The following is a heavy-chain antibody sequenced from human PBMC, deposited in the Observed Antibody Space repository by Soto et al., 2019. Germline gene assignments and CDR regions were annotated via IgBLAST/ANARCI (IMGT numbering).Heavy chain of an antibody. J-gene: IGHJ5*02. CDR2: IIPIIGII. D-gene: IGHD4-4*01. Sequence: QVQLVQSGAEVKKPGSSVKVSCKASGGTFSTYTITWVRQAPGQGLEWMGRIIPIIGIINHAQKFQGRVTIIADKIPGTARMAVTRLRSDDTGVYYCAGDPDSHYDCSHASSSPLGQGHLVTVSS. V-gene: IGHV1-69*08. CDR3: AGDPDSHYDCSHASSSP. CDR1: GGTFSTYT.